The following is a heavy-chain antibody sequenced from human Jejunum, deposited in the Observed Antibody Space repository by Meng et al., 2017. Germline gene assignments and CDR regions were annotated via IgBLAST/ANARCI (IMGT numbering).Heavy chain of an antibody. V-gene: IGHV1-46*01. D-gene: IGHD3-10*01. Sequence: QVQLVQSGAEVKKSGNSVKVSCKASGYTLSNYYLHWVRQAPGQGLEWMGVSNPSGGGTNYAQKFQGRVTMTRDTSTSTVNMELSSLKSEDTAVYYCVREFTGGYFDYWGQGTLVTGSS. J-gene: IGHJ4*02. CDR2: SNPSGGGT. CDR1: GYTLSNYY. CDR3: VREFTGGYFDY.